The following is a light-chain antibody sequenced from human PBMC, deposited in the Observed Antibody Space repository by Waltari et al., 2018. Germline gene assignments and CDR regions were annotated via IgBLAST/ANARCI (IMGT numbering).Light chain of an antibody. Sequence: EVVLTQSPGTLSLSPGARATLSCRASQGVGKYLAWYQQRPGQAPRLLLYHTSIRATGIPDRFSGSGYWTDFSLTISRLEPEDFAVYYCQKYDFLPATFGQGTTVEI. J-gene: IGKJ1*01. CDR3: QKYDFLPAT. V-gene: IGKV3-20*01. CDR1: QGVGKY. CDR2: HTS.